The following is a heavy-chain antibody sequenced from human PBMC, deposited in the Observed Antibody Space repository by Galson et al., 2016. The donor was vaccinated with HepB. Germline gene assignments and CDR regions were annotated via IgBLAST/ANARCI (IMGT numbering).Heavy chain of an antibody. V-gene: IGHV3-23*01. D-gene: IGHD1-1*01. CDR1: GLIISTND. J-gene: IGHJ4*02. Sequence: SLRLSCAVSGLIISTNDMSWVRQAPGSGLEWVAGISGTDGRTLYADSVKGRFTISRDNSKNTLYLQMNSLRADDTAVYYCAKESGLWNVKTDFDYWGQGTVVTVSS. CDR3: AKESGLWNVKTDFDY. CDR2: ISGTDGRT.